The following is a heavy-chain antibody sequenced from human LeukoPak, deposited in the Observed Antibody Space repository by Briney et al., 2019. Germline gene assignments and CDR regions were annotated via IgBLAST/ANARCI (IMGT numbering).Heavy chain of an antibody. CDR1: GFTFDDYA. J-gene: IGHJ3*02. V-gene: IGHV3-9*01. Sequence: PGGSLRLSCAASGFTFDDYAMHWVRQAPGKGLERVSGISWNSGSIGYADSVKGRFTISRDNAKNSLYLQMNSLRAEDTALYYCAKDISPRGPLAFDIWGQGTMVTVSS. CDR2: ISWNSGSI. CDR3: AKDISPRGPLAFDI.